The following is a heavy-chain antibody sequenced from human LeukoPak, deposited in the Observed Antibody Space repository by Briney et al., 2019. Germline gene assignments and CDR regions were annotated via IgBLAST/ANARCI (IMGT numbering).Heavy chain of an antibody. CDR2: FDPEDGET. Sequence: ASVKVSCKVSGYTLTELSMHWVRQAPGKGLEWMGGFDPEDGETIHAQKFQGRVTMTEDTSTDTAYMELSSLRSEDTAVYYCATDLKRIVGATSFDYWGQGTLVTVSS. D-gene: IGHD1-26*01. J-gene: IGHJ4*02. CDR1: GYTLTELS. V-gene: IGHV1-24*01. CDR3: ATDLKRIVGATSFDY.